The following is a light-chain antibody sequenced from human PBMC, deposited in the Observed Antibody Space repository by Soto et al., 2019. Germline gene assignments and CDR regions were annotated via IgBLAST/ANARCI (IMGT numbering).Light chain of an antibody. V-gene: IGKV1-5*03. CDR2: KAS. J-gene: IGKJ1*01. CDR1: QNINSW. CDR3: QQYGRYST. Sequence: DIQMTQSPSTVSASVGDRVTITCRASQNINSWLAWYQRKPGSAPKLLTYKASTLESGVPSRFSGSGSGTEFTLTINSLQPDDFATYYCQQYGRYSTFGQGTKVEIE.